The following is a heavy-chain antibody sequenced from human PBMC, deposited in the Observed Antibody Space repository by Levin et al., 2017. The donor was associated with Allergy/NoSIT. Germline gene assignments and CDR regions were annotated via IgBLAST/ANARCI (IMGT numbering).Heavy chain of an antibody. CDR3: ARVAGYSYGYYFDY. J-gene: IGHJ4*02. CDR2: IYLSGST. CDR1: GGSISSGGYS. Sequence: SETLSLTCAVSGGSISSGGYSWSWLRQPPGKGLEWIGNIYLSGSTNDNPSLKSRVTMSVDRSKNQFSLKLSYVTAADTAVYYCARVAGYSYGYYFDYWGPGTLVTVSS. V-gene: IGHV4-30-2*01. D-gene: IGHD5-18*01.